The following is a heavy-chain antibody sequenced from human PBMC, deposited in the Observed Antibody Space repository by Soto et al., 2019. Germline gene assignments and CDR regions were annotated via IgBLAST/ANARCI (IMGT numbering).Heavy chain of an antibody. CDR2: IYYSGST. CDR3: AGKYYYDSSGYYSVDY. Sequence: KPSETLSLTCTVSGGSISSCYWSWIRQPPGKGLEWIGYIYYSGSTNYNPSLKSRVTISVDTSKNQFSLKLSSVTAADTAVYYCAGKYYYDSSGYYSVDYWGQGTLVTVSS. CDR1: GGSISSCY. D-gene: IGHD3-22*01. V-gene: IGHV4-59*01. J-gene: IGHJ4*02.